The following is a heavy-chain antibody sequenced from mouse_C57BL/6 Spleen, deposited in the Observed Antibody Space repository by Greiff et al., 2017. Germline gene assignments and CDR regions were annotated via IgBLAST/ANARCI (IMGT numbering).Heavy chain of an antibody. J-gene: IGHJ3*01. D-gene: IGHD4-1*01. Sequence: QVQLQQPGAELVMPGASVKLSCKASGYTFTSYWMHWVKQRPGQGLEWIGEIDPSDSYTNYNQKFKGKSTLTVDKSSSTAYMQLSSLTSEDSAVYYCARTETGTGFAYWGQGTLVTVSA. CDR3: ARTETGTGFAY. V-gene: IGHV1-69*01. CDR2: IDPSDSYT. CDR1: GYTFTSYW.